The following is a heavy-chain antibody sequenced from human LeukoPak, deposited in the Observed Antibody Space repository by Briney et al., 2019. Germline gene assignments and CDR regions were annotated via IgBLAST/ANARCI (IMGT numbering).Heavy chain of an antibody. D-gene: IGHD2-2*01. V-gene: IGHV4-59*08. CDR3: ATLRGSSSAVFDY. Sequence: SETLSLTCTVSSGSISSDYWSWIRQHPGKGLEWIGYIHYSGRTNYNPSLNSRVTISVDTSKNQFSLKLGSVTAADTAVYYCATLRGSSSAVFDYWGQGTLVTVSS. J-gene: IGHJ4*02. CDR2: IHYSGRT. CDR1: SGSISSDY.